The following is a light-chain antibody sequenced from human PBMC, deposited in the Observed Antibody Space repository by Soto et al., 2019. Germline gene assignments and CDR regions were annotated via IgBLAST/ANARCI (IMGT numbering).Light chain of an antibody. J-gene: IGKJ1*01. CDR2: GTS. Sequence: ETVLTQSPDIMYLSPGERATLSCRASRTVGRSYLAWYQQKPGQAPRLLIFGTSTRATAIPDRFSGGGSGTDFTLTISSPDPEDYAVYFCQQYDSVPPWTFGQGTKVDIK. V-gene: IGKV3-20*01. CDR1: RTVGRSY. CDR3: QQYDSVPPWT.